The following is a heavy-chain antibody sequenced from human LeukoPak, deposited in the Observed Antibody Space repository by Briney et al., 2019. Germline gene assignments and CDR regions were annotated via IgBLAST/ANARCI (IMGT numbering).Heavy chain of an antibody. CDR2: ISHSGSS. CDR1: GGPFSGCY. D-gene: IGHD5-24*01. V-gene: IGHV4-34*01. Sequence: SETLSLTCAVYGGPFSGCYWSWIRQPPGKGLEWIGEISHSGSSNSNPSLKSRVTMSADMSKNQFSLKLSSVTAADTAAYYCARVVWLHDAFDIWGKGTTVTVSS. J-gene: IGHJ3*02. CDR3: ARVVWLHDAFDI.